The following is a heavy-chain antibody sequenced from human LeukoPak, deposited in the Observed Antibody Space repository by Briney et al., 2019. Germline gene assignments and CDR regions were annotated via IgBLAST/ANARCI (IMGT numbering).Heavy chain of an antibody. Sequence: GASVRVSCKASGYTFTSYGISWVRQAPGQGLEWMGWISAYNGNTNYAQKLQGRVTMTTDTSTSTAYMELRSLRSDDTAVYYCATSEWRADRFDYWGQGTLVTVSS. CDR3: ATSEWRADRFDY. CDR1: GYTFTSYG. CDR2: ISAYNGNT. V-gene: IGHV1-18*01. J-gene: IGHJ4*02. D-gene: IGHD2-8*01.